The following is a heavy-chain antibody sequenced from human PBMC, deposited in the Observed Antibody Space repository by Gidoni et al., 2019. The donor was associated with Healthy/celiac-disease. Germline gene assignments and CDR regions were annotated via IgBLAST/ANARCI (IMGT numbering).Heavy chain of an antibody. Sequence: QVQLQQWGAGLLRPSETLSLTCAVYGGSFSGYYWSWIRPPPGKGLEWIGEINHSERTNYNPSLKSRVTISVDTSKNQFSLKLSSVTAADTAVYYCARGVPTRYWGQGTLVTVSS. CDR1: GGSFSGYY. V-gene: IGHV4-34*01. CDR2: INHSERT. D-gene: IGHD1-26*01. J-gene: IGHJ4*02. CDR3: ARGVPTRY.